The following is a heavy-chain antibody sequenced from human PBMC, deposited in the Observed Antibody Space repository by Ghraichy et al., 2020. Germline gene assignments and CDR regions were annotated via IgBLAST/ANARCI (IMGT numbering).Heavy chain of an antibody. CDR1: GYSFTRYW. CDR3: ARLGVTTALNYFNMDV. V-gene: IGHV5-51*01. Sequence: GESLNISCYTSGYSFTRYWIGWVRQMPGKGLECMGIIYPGDSDTRYSPSFQGQVTISADKSTNTAYLQWSSLKASDIGMYYCARLGVTTALNYFNMDVWGQGTTVTVSS. CDR2: IYPGDSDT. D-gene: IGHD2-21*02. J-gene: IGHJ6*03.